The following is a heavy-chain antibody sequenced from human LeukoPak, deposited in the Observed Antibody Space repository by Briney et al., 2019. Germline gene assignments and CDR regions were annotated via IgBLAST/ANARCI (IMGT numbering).Heavy chain of an antibody. Sequence: GRSLRLSCAASGCTFSSYGMHWVRQAPGKGLEWVAVIWYDGSNKYYADSVKGRFTISRDNSKNTLYLQMNSLRAEDTAVYYCARALPGIAAAGTFDYWGQGTLVTVSS. V-gene: IGHV3-33*01. CDR3: ARALPGIAAAGTFDY. CDR1: GCTFSSYG. CDR2: IWYDGSNK. D-gene: IGHD6-13*01. J-gene: IGHJ4*02.